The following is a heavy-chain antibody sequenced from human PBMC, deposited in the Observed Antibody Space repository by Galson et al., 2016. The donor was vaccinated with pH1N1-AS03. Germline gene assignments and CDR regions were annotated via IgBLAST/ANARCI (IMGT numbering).Heavy chain of an antibody. CDR2: IHYSGTT. Sequence: TLSLTCTVSGDSISSGYYYWSWIRQHPGKGLEWIGYIHYSGTTYYNPSLKNRVAVSVETSKNQFSLRLTSVTAADTAVYYCARAYYYGSGRSFDYWGQGTLVTVSS. J-gene: IGHJ4*02. CDR3: ARAYYYGSGRSFDY. CDR1: GDSISSGYYY. V-gene: IGHV4-31*03. D-gene: IGHD3-10*01.